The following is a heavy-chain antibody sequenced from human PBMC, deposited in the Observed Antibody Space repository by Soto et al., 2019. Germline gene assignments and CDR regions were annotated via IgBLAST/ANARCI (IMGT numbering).Heavy chain of an antibody. CDR2: INHSGST. J-gene: IGHJ4*02. CDR3: ARVTLDIVATTIFDY. CDR1: GGSFSGYY. Sequence: LPLTCAVYGGSFSGYYWSWIRQPPGKGLEWIGEINHSGSTNYNPSLKSRVTISVDTSKNQFSLKLSSVTAADTAVYYCARVTLDIVATTIFDYWCRASLLTLSS. D-gene: IGHD5-12*01. V-gene: IGHV4-34*01.